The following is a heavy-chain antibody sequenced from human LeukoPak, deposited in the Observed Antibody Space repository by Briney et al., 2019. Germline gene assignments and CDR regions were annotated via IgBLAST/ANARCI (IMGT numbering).Heavy chain of an antibody. J-gene: IGHJ4*02. D-gene: IGHD1-20*01. V-gene: IGHV3-7*03. CDR3: ARDDNWSSDY. Sequence: GGSLRLSCAASGFTFSNYWMSWVRQAPGKGLEWVANIKQDGSEKYYVGSVKGRFTISRDNAKNSLYLQMNSLRAEDTAVYYCARDDNWSSDYWGQGTLVTVSS. CDR2: IKQDGSEK. CDR1: GFTFSNYW.